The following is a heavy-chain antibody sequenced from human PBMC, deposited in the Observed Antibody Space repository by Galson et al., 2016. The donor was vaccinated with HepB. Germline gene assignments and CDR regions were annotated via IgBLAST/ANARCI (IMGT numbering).Heavy chain of an antibody. CDR2: INYSGST. Sequence: LSLTCTVSGGSITSDSHWNWVRQPPGKGLEWIGVINYSGSTYYDPSLKGRLSLSLDTSKNQFSLKLTSVTAADTAVYHCVSLLAGGSGRGYRGQGTLVTVSS. CDR3: VSLLAGGSGRGY. CDR1: GGSITSDSH. V-gene: IGHV4-30-4*01. D-gene: IGHD3-10*01. J-gene: IGHJ4*02.